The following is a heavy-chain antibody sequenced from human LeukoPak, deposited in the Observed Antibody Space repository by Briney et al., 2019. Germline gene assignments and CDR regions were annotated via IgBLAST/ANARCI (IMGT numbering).Heavy chain of an antibody. CDR3: ARDGPYGDLRYYFDY. J-gene: IGHJ4*02. V-gene: IGHV3-30*19. Sequence: PGGSLRLSCAASGFTFSSYGMHWVRQAPGKGLEWVAFISYDGSRKYYADSVKGRFTIFRDNSKNTLYLQMNSLRGEDTAVYYCARDGPYGDLRYYFDYWGQGTLVTVSS. CDR2: ISYDGSRK. D-gene: IGHD4-17*01. CDR1: GFTFSSYG.